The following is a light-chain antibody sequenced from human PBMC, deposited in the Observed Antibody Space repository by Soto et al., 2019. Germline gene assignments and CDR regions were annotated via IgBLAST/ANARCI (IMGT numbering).Light chain of an antibody. Sequence: LTKPPSASGSPGQSVAISCTGTSSDVGGYNYVSWYQQHPGKAPKLMIYEVNKRPSGVPDRFSGSKSGNTASLTVSGLQAEDEADYYCSSYAGSSNVFGTGTKVTVL. CDR1: SSDVGGYNY. V-gene: IGLV2-8*01. CDR3: SSYAGSSNV. CDR2: EVN. J-gene: IGLJ1*01.